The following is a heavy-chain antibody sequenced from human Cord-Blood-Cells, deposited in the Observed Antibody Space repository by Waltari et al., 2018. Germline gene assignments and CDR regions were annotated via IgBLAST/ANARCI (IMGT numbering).Heavy chain of an antibody. CDR2: MNPSSGNT. CDR1: GYTFTSYD. D-gene: IGHD7-27*01. V-gene: IGHV1-8*03. Sequence: QVQLVQSGAEVKKPGASVKVSCKASGYTFTSYDINWVRQATGQGLEWMGWMNPSSGNTGDAQKFQGRVTITRNTSISTAYMELSSLRSEDTAVYYCARGLSGDDYYYMDVWGKGTTVTVSS. J-gene: IGHJ6*03. CDR3: ARGLSGDDYYYMDV.